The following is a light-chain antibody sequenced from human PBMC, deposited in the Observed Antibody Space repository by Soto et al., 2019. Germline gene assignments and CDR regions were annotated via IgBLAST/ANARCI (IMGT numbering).Light chain of an antibody. V-gene: IGLV1-47*02. CDR1: SSNIGSNF. J-gene: IGLJ1*01. CDR2: SNN. CDR3: AAWDDSLSGNV. Sequence: QSVLTQPPSASGTPGQRVTISCSGSSSNIGSNFVYWYQQLPGTAPKVLIYSNNQRPSGVPDRFSGSKSGTSASLAISGLRSEDEADYYCAAWDDSLSGNVFGTGTKGTVL.